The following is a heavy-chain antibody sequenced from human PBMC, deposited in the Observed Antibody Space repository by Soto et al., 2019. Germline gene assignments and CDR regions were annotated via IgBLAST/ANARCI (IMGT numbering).Heavy chain of an antibody. Sequence: SLKVTCKTRVGPLSRDAISLVRKEPGQGLEWMGGIIPIFGTANYAQKFQGRVTITADESTSTAYMELSSLRSEDTAVYYCARSPIVVVPAAIRLSAFDIWGQGTIVTVPS. D-gene: IGHD2-2*02. J-gene: IGHJ3*02. CDR3: ARSPIVVVPAAIRLSAFDI. V-gene: IGHV1-69*13. CDR2: IIPIFGTA. CDR1: VGPLSRDA.